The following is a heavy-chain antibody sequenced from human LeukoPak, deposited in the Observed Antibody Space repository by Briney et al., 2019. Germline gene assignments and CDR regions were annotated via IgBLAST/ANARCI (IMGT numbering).Heavy chain of an antibody. CDR2: INTDGSST. CDR1: GFTFSTYW. CDR3: VRDRGTYRPIDY. J-gene: IGHJ4*02. V-gene: IGHV3-74*01. D-gene: IGHD1-26*01. Sequence: GGSLRLSCAASGFTFSTYWMHWVRQASGKGLVWVSRINTDGSSTNYADSVKGRFTISRDNAQNSVYLQMNSLRAEDTAVYYCVRDRGTYRPIDYWGQGTLVTVSS.